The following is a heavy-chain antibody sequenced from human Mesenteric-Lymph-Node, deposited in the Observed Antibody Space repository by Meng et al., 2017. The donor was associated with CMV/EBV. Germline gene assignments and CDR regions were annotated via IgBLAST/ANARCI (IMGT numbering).Heavy chain of an antibody. CDR3: ASRDVTTGNILDWYFDV. CDR1: GFTFGNYG. CDR2: ISGQNGHT. V-gene: IGHV1-18*01. D-gene: IGHD4-17*01. Sequence: ASVKVSCKASGFTFGNYGITWVRQAPGQGLEWMGWISGQNGHTKYVEKLQGRVTMSRDTSTSTAYMELSSLRSDDTAVYYCASRDVTTGNILDWYFDVWGRGTLVTVSS. J-gene: IGHJ2*01.